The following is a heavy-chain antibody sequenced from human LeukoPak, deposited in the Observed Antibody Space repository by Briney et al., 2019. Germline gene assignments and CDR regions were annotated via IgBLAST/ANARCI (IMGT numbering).Heavy chain of an antibody. CDR1: GFTFDDYA. J-gene: IGHJ4*02. D-gene: IGHD6-19*01. CDR3: AKDLNLGYSSGSGGFDY. V-gene: IGHV3-9*01. Sequence: PGGSLRLSCAASGFTFDDYAMHWVRQAPGKGLEWVSGISWNSGSIGYADSVKGRFTISRDNAKNSLYLQMNSLRAEDTALYYCAKDLNLGYSSGSGGFDYWGQGTLVTVSS. CDR2: ISWNSGSI.